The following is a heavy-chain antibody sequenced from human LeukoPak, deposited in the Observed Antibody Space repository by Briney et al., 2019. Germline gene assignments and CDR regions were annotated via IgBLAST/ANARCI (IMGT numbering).Heavy chain of an antibody. CDR3: ASTASYCGINCYSYFDY. D-gene: IGHD2-21*02. V-gene: IGHV3-23*01. J-gene: IGHJ4*02. CDR1: GFTFSSYA. CDR2: IRVDGKNT. Sequence: GGSLRLSCAASGFTFSSYALSWVRQAPGMGLEWVSSIRVDGKNTYYADSVKGRFTISRDNPQNTLYLQMDSLRAEDTAVYYCASTASYCGINCYSYFDYWGQGTLVTVSS.